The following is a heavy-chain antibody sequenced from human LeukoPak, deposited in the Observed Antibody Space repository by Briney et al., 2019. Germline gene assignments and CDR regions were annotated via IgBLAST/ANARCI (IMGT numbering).Heavy chain of an antibody. Sequence: PSETLSLTCTVSGYSIGTGYYSVWIRQSPGKGLEWIGSIYHSGNTYYNPSLKSRLTMSIDTSMNHFSLKLRSVTAADTAVYYCARMYYYGSGNWFDPWGQGTLVTVSS. CDR1: GYSIGTGYY. CDR2: IYHSGNT. V-gene: IGHV4-38-2*02. D-gene: IGHD3-10*01. J-gene: IGHJ5*02. CDR3: ARMYYYGSGNWFDP.